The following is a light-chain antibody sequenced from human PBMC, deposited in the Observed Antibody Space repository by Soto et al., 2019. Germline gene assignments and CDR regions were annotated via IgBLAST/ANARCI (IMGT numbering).Light chain of an antibody. J-gene: IGKJ1*01. V-gene: IGKV3-11*01. Sequence: EIVLTQSPGTLSLSPGERATLSCRASQSVSSHLAWYQQKPGQAPRLLIYDASNRATGIPARFSGSGSGTDFTLTISSLEPEDFAVCHCVQRTTCPWTCGQGSKVEIK. CDR3: VQRTTCPWT. CDR2: DAS. CDR1: QSVSSH.